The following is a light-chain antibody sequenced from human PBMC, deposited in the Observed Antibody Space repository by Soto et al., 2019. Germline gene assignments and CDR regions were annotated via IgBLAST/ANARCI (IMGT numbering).Light chain of an antibody. CDR2: AAS. V-gene: IGKV1-9*01. CDR1: QGISSY. Sequence: DIQLTQSPSFLSASVGDRVTITSRASQGISSYLAWYQQKPGKAPKLLIYAASTLQSGVPSRFSGSDSVTEFTLKISSLQPEDFATYYCQQLNTYPFTFGGGTKVEIK. CDR3: QQLNTYPFT. J-gene: IGKJ4*01.